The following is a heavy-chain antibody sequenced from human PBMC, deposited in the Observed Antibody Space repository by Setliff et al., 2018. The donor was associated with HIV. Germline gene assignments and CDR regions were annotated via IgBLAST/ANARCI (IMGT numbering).Heavy chain of an antibody. D-gene: IGHD3-16*01. CDR2: IKSKAEGGAT. CDR3: AKGVKWLDP. V-gene: IGHV3-15*01. CDR1: AFPFSSFS. Sequence: GGSLRLSCAASAFPFSSFSMSWVRQAPGKGLEWVGRIKSKAEGGATDYAAPVKGRFTISRDDSKTTLYLQMNSLKTEDTAVYYCAKGVKWLDPWGQGIPVTVSS. J-gene: IGHJ5*02.